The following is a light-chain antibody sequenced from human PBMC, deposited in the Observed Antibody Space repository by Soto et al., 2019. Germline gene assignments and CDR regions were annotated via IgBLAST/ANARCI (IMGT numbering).Light chain of an antibody. Sequence: QSVLTQPPSVSGAPGQRVTISCTGSSSNIGAGYDVHWYQQLPGTAPKLLIYANSNRPSGVPDRFSCSKSGTSASLAITGLQAEDAADYYCQSYDSSPSVYVFGTGTKVTVL. CDR2: ANS. J-gene: IGLJ1*01. V-gene: IGLV1-40*01. CDR1: SSNIGAGYD. CDR3: QSYDSSPSVYV.